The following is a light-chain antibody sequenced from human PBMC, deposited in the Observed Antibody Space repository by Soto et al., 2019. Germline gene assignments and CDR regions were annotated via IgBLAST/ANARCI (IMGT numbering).Light chain of an antibody. Sequence: QSALTQPASVSGSPGQSITISCTGTSSDVGSYNLVSWYQQHPGKAPKLMIYEGSKRPSGVSNRFSGSKSGNTASLTISGLQAEDGADYYCCSYAGSSNPSVVFGGGTELTVL. J-gene: IGLJ2*01. CDR1: SSDVGSYNL. CDR2: EGS. V-gene: IGLV2-23*01. CDR3: CSYAGSSNPSVV.